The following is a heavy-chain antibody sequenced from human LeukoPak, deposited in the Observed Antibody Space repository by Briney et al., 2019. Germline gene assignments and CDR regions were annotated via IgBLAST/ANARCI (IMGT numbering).Heavy chain of an antibody. V-gene: IGHV4-61*02. CDR2: IYTSGST. Sequence: KPSETLSLTCTVSGGSISSGSYYWSWIRQPAGKGLEWIGRIYTSGSTNYNPSLKSRVTISVDTSKNQFSLKLSSVTAADTAVYYCARVSIARTVYGSGPFYMDVWGKGTTVTISS. D-gene: IGHD3-10*01. CDR3: ARVSIARTVYGSGPFYMDV. CDR1: GGSISSGSYY. J-gene: IGHJ6*03.